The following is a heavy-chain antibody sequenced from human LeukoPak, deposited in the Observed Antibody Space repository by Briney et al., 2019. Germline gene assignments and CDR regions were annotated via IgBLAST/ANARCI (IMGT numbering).Heavy chain of an antibody. CDR1: GISIISEDW. V-gene: IGHV4-4*02. J-gene: IGHJ2*01. D-gene: IGHD3-10*01. CDR2: ISHSGHT. CDR3: ARDTSSDSGSQKSWFFDL. Sequence: SGTLSLTCAVSGISIISEDWWDWVRQSPGKGLEWIGEISHSGHTLYNPSPKGRVTLSIDKSRNEVSLKLNSVTAADTAVYYCARDTSSDSGSQKSWFFDLWGRGTLVTVSS.